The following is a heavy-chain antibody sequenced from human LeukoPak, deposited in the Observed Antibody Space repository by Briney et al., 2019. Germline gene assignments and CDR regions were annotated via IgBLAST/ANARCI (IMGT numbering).Heavy chain of an antibody. Sequence: ASVNVSCTASGYTFTSYYMHWVRQAPGQGLEWMGIINPSGGSTSYAQKFQGRVTMTRDTSTSTVYMELSSLRSEDTAVYYCARDLQQQLVLDYWGQGTLVTVSS. CDR1: GYTFTSYY. J-gene: IGHJ4*02. CDR3: ARDLQQQLVLDY. V-gene: IGHV1-46*01. D-gene: IGHD6-13*01. CDR2: INPSGGST.